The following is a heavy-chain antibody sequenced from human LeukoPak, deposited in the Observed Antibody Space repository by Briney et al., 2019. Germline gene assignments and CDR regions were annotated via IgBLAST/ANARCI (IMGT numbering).Heavy chain of an antibody. CDR2: IYSGGST. D-gene: IGHD3-22*01. J-gene: IGHJ6*03. CDR1: GFTFDDYG. CDR3: ARAGTHYYDSSGYYYYYYYMDV. Sequence: PGGSLRLSCAASGFTFDDYGMSWVRQAPGKGLEWVSVIYSGGSTYYADSVKGRFTISRDNSKNTLYLQMNSLRAEDTAVYYCARAGTHYYDSSGYYYYYYYMDVWGKGTTVTISS. V-gene: IGHV3-53*01.